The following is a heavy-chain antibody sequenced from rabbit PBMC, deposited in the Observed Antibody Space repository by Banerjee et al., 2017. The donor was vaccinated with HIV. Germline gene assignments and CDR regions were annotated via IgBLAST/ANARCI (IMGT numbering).Heavy chain of an antibody. V-gene: IGHV1S45*01. CDR1: GFSFSYKYV. CDR3: ARDLAGVIGWTFTL. CDR2: INTSSGNT. Sequence: QEQLEESGGDLVKPEGSLTLTCTASGFSFSYKYVMCWVRQAPGKGLEWIACINTSSGNTVYASWAKGRFTISKTSSTTVTLQMTSLTAADTATYFCARDLAGVIGWTFTLWGQGTLVTVS. J-gene: IGHJ4*01. D-gene: IGHD4-1*01.